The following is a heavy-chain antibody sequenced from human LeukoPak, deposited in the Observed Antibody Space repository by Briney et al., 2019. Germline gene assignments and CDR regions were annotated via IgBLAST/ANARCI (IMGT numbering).Heavy chain of an antibody. D-gene: IGHD6-6*01. CDR1: GGSISSYY. CDR3: ARRGAAHPRDFNWFDP. J-gene: IGHJ5*02. CDR2: IYTSGST. Sequence: SETLSLTCTVSGGSISSYYWSWIRQPPGKGLEWIGYIYTSGSTNYNPSLKSRVTISVDTSKNQFSLKLSSVTAADTAVYYCARRGAAHPRDFNWFDPWGQGTLVTVSS. V-gene: IGHV4-4*09.